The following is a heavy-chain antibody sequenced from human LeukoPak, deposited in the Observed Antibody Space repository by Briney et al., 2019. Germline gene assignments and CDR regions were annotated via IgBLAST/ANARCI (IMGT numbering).Heavy chain of an antibody. CDR1: GYTFTGYY. Sequence: ASVKVSCKASGYTFTGYYMHWVRQAPGQGLEWMGWINPNSGGTNYAQKFQGRVTMTRDTSTSTVYMELSSLRSEDTAVYYCARGGTTVGGFDYWGQGTLVTVSS. V-gene: IGHV1-2*02. CDR2: INPNSGGT. D-gene: IGHD3-16*01. J-gene: IGHJ4*02. CDR3: ARGGTTVGGFDY.